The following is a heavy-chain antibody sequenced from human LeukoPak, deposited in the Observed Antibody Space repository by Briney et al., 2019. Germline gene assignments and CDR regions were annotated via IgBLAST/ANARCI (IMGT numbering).Heavy chain of an antibody. J-gene: IGHJ4*02. Sequence: GGSLRLSCAASGFIFSNYGMHWVRQAPGKGLEWVAVISHDGSNKFYGDSVKGRFTISRDNSKNTLDLQMNSLRPEDTAVYYCAKGHYYDTFGQYSYAEYWGQGALVTVSS. CDR3: AKGHYYDTFGQYSYAEY. CDR1: GFIFSNYG. V-gene: IGHV3-30*18. CDR2: ISHDGSNK. D-gene: IGHD3-22*01.